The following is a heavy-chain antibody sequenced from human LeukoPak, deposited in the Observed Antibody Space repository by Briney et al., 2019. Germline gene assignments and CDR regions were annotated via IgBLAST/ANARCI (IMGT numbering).Heavy chain of an antibody. Sequence: ASVKVSCKVSGYTLTELSMHWVRQAPGKGLEWMGGFDPEDGETIYAQKFQGRVTMTEDTSTDTAYMELSSLRSEDTAVYYCATCDWYYYGMDVWGQGTTVTVPS. CDR1: GYTLTELS. CDR2: FDPEDGET. D-gene: IGHD2-21*02. V-gene: IGHV1-24*01. J-gene: IGHJ6*02. CDR3: ATCDWYYYGMDV.